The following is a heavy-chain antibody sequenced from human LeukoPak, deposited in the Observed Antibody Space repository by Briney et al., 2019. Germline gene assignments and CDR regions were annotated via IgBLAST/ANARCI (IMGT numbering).Heavy chain of an antibody. D-gene: IGHD6-13*01. Sequence: ASVKVSCKTSGYTFTDYYMHWVRQAPGQGLEWMGWISAYNGNTNYAQKLQGRVTMTTDTSTSTAYMELRSLRSDDTAVYYCARHSSSWGGAFDIWGQGTMVTVSS. CDR3: ARHSSSWGGAFDI. CDR1: GYTFTDYY. CDR2: ISAYNGNT. J-gene: IGHJ3*02. V-gene: IGHV1-18*04.